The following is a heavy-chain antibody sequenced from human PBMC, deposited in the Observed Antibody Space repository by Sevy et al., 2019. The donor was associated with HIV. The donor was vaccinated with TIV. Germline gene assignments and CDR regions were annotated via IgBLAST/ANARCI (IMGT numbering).Heavy chain of an antibody. CDR1: GGSITSLY. CDR2: IDYNGHI. V-gene: IGHV4-59*08. Sequence: SETLSLTCTVSGGSITSLYWNWIRQPPGKGLGGFANIDYNGHINYNPSLRSRVTLSLDTSKNQFCLRLSSVTAEDTAMYYCAGENAWGRGYSWGQGTLVTVSS. J-gene: IGHJ4*02. CDR3: AGENAWGRGYS. D-gene: IGHD1-26*01.